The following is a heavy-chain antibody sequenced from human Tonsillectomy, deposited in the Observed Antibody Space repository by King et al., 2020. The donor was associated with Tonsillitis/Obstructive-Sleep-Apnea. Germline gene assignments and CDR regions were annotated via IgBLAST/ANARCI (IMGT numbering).Heavy chain of an antibody. V-gene: IGHV3-15*07. D-gene: IGHD6-19*01. CDR1: GFTFSNAW. CDR2: IKSKTDGGTR. J-gene: IGHJ5*02. Sequence: VQLVESGGGLVKPGGSPRLSCAASGFTFSNAWMNWVRQAPGKGLEWVGRIKSKTDGGTRDYAAPVKGRFTISRDDPKNTLYLEMNSLKTEDTAVYYCTTDQGYSGWLGWFDPWGQGTLVTVSS. CDR3: TTDQGYSGWLGWFDP.